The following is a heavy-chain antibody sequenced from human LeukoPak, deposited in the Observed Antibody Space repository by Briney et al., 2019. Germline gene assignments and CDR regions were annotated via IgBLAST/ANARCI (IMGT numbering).Heavy chain of an antibody. CDR3: AGSIAAAHWFDP. CDR2: INPNTGVT. V-gene: IGHV1-2*06. J-gene: IGHJ5*02. D-gene: IGHD6-13*01. Sequence: GASVKVSCKASGYTFSGHYLHWVRQAPGQGLEWMGRINPNTGVTQYTENFQGRVTMTRDTSISTAYMELSRLRSDDTAVYYCAGSIAAAHWFDPWGQGTLVTVSS. CDR1: GYTFSGHY.